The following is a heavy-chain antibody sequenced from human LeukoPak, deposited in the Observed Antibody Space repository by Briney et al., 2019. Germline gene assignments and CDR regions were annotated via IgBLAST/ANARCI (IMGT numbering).Heavy chain of an antibody. J-gene: IGHJ4*02. CDR3: ARGRPHGNDY. Sequence: GGSLRLSCAASGLTFSSYWMNWVRQAPGKGLVRVSRIASDGSSTTYADSVKGRFSISRDNAKNTLYLQVNSLRVEDTAVYYCARGRPHGNDYWGQGTLVTVSS. D-gene: IGHD4-23*01. CDR2: IASDGSST. CDR1: GLTFSSYW. V-gene: IGHV3-74*01.